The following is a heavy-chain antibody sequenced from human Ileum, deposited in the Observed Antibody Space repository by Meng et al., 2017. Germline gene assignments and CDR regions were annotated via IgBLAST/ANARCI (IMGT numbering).Heavy chain of an antibody. D-gene: IGHD2-15*01. CDR1: GYSFSSYW. CDR3: ARHGLRGCRGGRCYTSYYYYGMDV. CDR2: IYPGDCGYSDT. V-gene: IGHV5-51*01. J-gene: IGHJ6*02. Sequence: GGSLRLSCKGSGYSFSSYWIGWVRQMPGKGLEWMGIIYPGDCGYSDTKYSPSIHGQVTISVDKSISTAYLQWSSLKASDTAIYYFARHGLRGCRGGRCYTSYYYYGMDVWGQGTTVTVSS.